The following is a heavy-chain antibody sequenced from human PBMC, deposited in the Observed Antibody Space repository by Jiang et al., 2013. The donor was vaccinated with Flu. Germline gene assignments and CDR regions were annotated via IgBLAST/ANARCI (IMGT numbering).Heavy chain of an antibody. D-gene: IGHD4-23*01. V-gene: IGHV4-34*01. Sequence: GPFSGYYWSWIRQPPGKGLEWIGEINHSGSTNYNPSLKSRVTISVDTSKNQFSLKLSSVTAADTAVYYCARGREGHDYGGKGEFGYWGQGTLVTVSS. CDR1: GPFSGYY. CDR2: INHSGST. CDR3: ARGREGHDYGGKGEFGY. J-gene: IGHJ4*02.